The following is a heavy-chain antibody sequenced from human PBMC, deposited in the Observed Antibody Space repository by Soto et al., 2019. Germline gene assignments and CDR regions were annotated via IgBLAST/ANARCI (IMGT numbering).Heavy chain of an antibody. D-gene: IGHD3-16*01. CDR1: GYTFTSYG. V-gene: IGHV1-18*01. Sequence: GASVKVSCKASGYTFTSYGISWVRQAPGQGLEWMGWISAYNGNTNYAQKLQGRVTMTTDTSTSTAYMELRSLRSDDTAVYYCARDPKYDYIWGSYTRIFDYWGQGTLVTVSS. J-gene: IGHJ4*02. CDR2: ISAYNGNT. CDR3: ARDPKYDYIWGSYTRIFDY.